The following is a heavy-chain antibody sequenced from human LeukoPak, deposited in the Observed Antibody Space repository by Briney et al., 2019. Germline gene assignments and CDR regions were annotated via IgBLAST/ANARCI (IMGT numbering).Heavy chain of an antibody. J-gene: IGHJ3*02. V-gene: IGHV4-61*01. CDR3: ARVVYGLGAFDI. Sequence: PSETLSLTCTVSGGSVSSGSYYWSWIRQPPGKGLEWIGYIYYSGSTNYNPSLKSRVTISVDTSKNQFSLKLSSVTAADTAMYYCARVVYGLGAFDIWGQGTMVTVSS. CDR2: IYYSGST. CDR1: GGSVSSGSYY. D-gene: IGHD5/OR15-5a*01.